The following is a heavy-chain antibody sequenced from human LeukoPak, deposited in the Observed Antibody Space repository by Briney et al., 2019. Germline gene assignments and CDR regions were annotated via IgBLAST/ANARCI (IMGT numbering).Heavy chain of an antibody. CDR3: AKDRFITMVRGVPDY. V-gene: IGHV3-30*18. CDR2: ISYDGSNK. CDR1: GFTFSSYG. D-gene: IGHD3-10*01. Sequence: GRSLRLSCAASGFTFSSYGMHWVRQAPGMGLEWVAVISYDGSNKYYADSVKGRFTISRDNSKNTLYLQMNSLRAEDTAVYYCAKDRFITMVRGVPDYWGQGTLVTVSS. J-gene: IGHJ4*02.